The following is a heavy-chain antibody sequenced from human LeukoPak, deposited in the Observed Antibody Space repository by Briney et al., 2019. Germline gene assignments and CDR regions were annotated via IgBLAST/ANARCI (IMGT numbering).Heavy chain of an antibody. V-gene: IGHV1-69*01. J-gene: IGHJ4*02. D-gene: IGHD3-22*01. Sequence: SVKVSCKASGGTFSSYAISWVRQAPGQGLEWMGGIIPIFGTANYAQKFQGRVTITADESTSTAYMELSSLRSEDTAVYYCARLARDYYDSSGSLDYWGQGTLVTVSS. CDR3: ARLARDYYDSSGSLDY. CDR2: IIPIFGTA. CDR1: GGTFSSYA.